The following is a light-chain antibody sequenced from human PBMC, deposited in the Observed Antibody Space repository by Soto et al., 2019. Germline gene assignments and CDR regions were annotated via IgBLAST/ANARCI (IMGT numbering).Light chain of an antibody. CDR1: SRDVGGYNY. Sequence: QSAPTQPASVSGSPGQSITISCTGTSRDVGGYNYVSWYQQHPGKAPKLMIYDVSNRPSGVSNHFSGSKSGNTASLTISGLQAENEADYYCSSYTSSSTLVVFGGGTQLTVL. J-gene: IGLJ2*01. CDR3: SSYTSSSTLVV. V-gene: IGLV2-14*01. CDR2: DVS.